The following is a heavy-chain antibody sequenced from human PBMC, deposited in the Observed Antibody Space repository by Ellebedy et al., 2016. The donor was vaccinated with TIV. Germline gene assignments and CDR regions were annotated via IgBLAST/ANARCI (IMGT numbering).Heavy chain of an antibody. CDR1: GYTFTSCA. J-gene: IGHJ4*02. Sequence: AASVKVSCKASGYTFTSCAIHWVRQAPGQRLEWMGWINAGNGNTKYSQKFQGRVTITRDTSASTAYMELSSLRSEDTAVYYCARFPTIVEVPAAPFDYWGQGTLVTVSS. D-gene: IGHD2-2*01. CDR3: ARFPTIVEVPAAPFDY. V-gene: IGHV1-3*01. CDR2: INAGNGNT.